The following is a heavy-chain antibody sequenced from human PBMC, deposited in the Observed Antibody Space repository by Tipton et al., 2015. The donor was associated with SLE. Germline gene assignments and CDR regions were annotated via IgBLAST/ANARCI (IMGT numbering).Heavy chain of an antibody. CDR2: INYSGDRT. D-gene: IGHD3-10*01. CDR1: GFTFNSYA. Sequence: SLRLSCVASGFTFNSYAMSWVRQAPGKGLEWVSAINYSGDRTYYIDSVKGRFTISRDNSRNTLFLQMNSLRAEDTAVYYCARVFFGTNFFDYWGQGTLVTVSS. V-gene: IGHV3-23*01. J-gene: IGHJ4*02. CDR3: ARVFFGTNFFDY.